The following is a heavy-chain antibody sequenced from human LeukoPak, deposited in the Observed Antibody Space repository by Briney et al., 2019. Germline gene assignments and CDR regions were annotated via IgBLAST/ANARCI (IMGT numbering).Heavy chain of an antibody. D-gene: IGHD3-16*02. CDR2: INHSGST. CDR1: GGSFSGYY. Sequence: PSETLSLTCAVYGGSFSGYYWSWIRQPPGKGLEWIGEINHSGSTNYNPSLKSRVTISVDTSKNQFSLKLSSVTAADTAVYYCARGPRYYDYVWGSYRYRYYFDYWGQGTLVTVSS. J-gene: IGHJ4*02. V-gene: IGHV4-34*01. CDR3: ARGPRYYDYVWGSYRYRYYFDY.